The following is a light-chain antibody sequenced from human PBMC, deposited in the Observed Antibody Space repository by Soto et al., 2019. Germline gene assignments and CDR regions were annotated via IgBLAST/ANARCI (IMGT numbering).Light chain of an antibody. J-gene: IGKJ2*01. CDR3: QQTYDTPYT. Sequence: DIQMTQSPSSLSASVEDRVTITCRASQSISSYLNWYQEKPGKAPKLLIYAASSLQGGVPSRFSGGGSGTDFTLAISSLQPEDFATYYCQQTYDTPYTFGQGTKLQIK. V-gene: IGKV1-39*01. CDR2: AAS. CDR1: QSISSY.